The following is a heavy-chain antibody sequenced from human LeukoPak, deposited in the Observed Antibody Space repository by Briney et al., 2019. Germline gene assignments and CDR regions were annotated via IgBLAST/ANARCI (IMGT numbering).Heavy chain of an antibody. CDR1: GYSFTSYW. CDR2: IYPGDSDT. CDR3: ARLGGTGYGDYSRDAFDI. Sequence: GESLKISCKGSGYSFTSYWIGWVRQMPGKGLEWMGIIYPGDSDTGYSPSFQGQVTISADKSISTAYLQWSSLKASDTAMYYCARLGGTGYGDYSRDAFDIWGQGTMVTVSS. J-gene: IGHJ3*02. V-gene: IGHV5-51*01. D-gene: IGHD4-17*01.